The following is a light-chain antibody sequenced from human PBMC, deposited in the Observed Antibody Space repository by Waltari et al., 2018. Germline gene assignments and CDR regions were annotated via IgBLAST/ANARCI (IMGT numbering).Light chain of an antibody. Sequence: QSVLTQPPSASGTPGQRVTISCSGSSSNIGSNTVSWYQQLPGTAPKLLIYSNNQRPSGVPDRFSGSKSGTSASLAISGLQSEDEADYYCGAWDDSLNGVFGGGTKLTVL. CDR3: GAWDDSLNGV. CDR1: SSNIGSNT. V-gene: IGLV1-44*01. CDR2: SNN. J-gene: IGLJ3*02.